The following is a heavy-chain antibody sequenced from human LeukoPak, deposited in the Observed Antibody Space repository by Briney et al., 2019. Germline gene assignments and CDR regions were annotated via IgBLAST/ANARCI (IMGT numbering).Heavy chain of an antibody. D-gene: IGHD2-2*01. Sequence: GGSLGLSCSASGFSFSTYAMHWVRQAPGKGLEYVSAINGNGGTTYYADSVKGRFIISRDNSKNTLFLQMNSLRAEDTAVYYCASSLPYSSSWNGFDYWGQGTLVTVSS. CDR3: ASSLPYSSSWNGFDY. CDR1: GFSFSTYA. CDR2: INGNGGTT. J-gene: IGHJ4*02. V-gene: IGHV3-64*04.